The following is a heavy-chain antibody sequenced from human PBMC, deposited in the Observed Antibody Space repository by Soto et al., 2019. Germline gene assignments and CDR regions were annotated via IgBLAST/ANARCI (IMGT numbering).Heavy chain of an antibody. CDR1: GFTFSSYG. D-gene: IGHD2-2*03. J-gene: IGHJ6*02. CDR3: AKDLDNYGMDV. V-gene: IGHV3-30*18. Sequence: GGSLRLSCAASGFTFSSYGMHWVRQAPGKGLEWVAVISYDGSNKYYADSVKGRFTISRDNSKNTLYLQMNSLRAEDTAVYYCAKDLDNYGMDVWGQGTTVTVSS. CDR2: ISYDGSNK.